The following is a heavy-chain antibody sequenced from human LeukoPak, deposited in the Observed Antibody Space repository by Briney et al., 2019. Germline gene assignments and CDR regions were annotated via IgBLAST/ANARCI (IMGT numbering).Heavy chain of an antibody. Sequence: GGSLRLSCAASGFTFSSSEMNWVRQAPGKGLEWVSYISSSGSPIYYADSVKGRFTISRDNAKNSLYLQMNSLRAEDTAVYYCARDLRYYYDSSGYPSGSWFDPWGQGTLVTVSS. V-gene: IGHV3-48*03. CDR1: GFTFSSSE. CDR2: ISSSGSPI. J-gene: IGHJ5*02. D-gene: IGHD3-22*01. CDR3: ARDLRYYYDSSGYPSGSWFDP.